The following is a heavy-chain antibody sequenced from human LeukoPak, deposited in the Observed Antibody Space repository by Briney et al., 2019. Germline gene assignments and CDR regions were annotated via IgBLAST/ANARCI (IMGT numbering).Heavy chain of an antibody. Sequence: PSETLSLTCAVSGYSISSSNWWGWIRQPPGKGLEWIGYIYYTGSIYYNPSLKSRVTMSVDMSKNQFSLKLSSVTAADTAVYYCAREDVDTAMAFDYWGQGTLVTVSS. J-gene: IGHJ4*02. CDR3: AREDVDTAMAFDY. V-gene: IGHV4-28*03. CDR1: GYSISSSNW. D-gene: IGHD5-18*01. CDR2: IYYTGSI.